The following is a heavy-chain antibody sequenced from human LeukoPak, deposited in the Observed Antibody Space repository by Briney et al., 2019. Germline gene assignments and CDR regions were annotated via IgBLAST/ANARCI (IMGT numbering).Heavy chain of an antibody. CDR1: GYTLTELS. CDR3: ATETGNFYFYP. D-gene: IGHD1-26*01. CDR2: FDPEDDEI. Sequence: ASVKVSCEVSGYTLTELSMHGVRQAPGKGLEWMGGFDPEDDEIIYAQRFQGRVTMTEDASTDTAYMELRSLRSEDTAVYYCATETGNFYFYPWGQGTLVTVSS. V-gene: IGHV1-24*01. J-gene: IGHJ5*02.